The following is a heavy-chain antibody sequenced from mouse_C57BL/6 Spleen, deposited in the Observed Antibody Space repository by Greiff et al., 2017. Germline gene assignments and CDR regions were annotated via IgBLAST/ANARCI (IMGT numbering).Heavy chain of an antibody. CDR3: ARGIYYDYFAY. CDR1: GYAFSSYW. Sequence: QVQLQQSGAELVKPWASVTISCKASGYAFSSYWMNWVKQRPGKGLEWLGHIYPGDGDTNDNGKFKGKATLTADKSSSTAYMQLSSLTSEDSAVYFCARGIYYDYFAYWGQETLGTVSA. D-gene: IGHD2-4*01. CDR2: IYPGDGDT. V-gene: IGHV1-80*01. J-gene: IGHJ3*01.